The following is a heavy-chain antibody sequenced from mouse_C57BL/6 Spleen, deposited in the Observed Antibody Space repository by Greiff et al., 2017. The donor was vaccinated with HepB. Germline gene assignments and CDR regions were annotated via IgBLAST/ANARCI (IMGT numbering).Heavy chain of an antibody. CDR3: ARVGDYDYDGSWFAY. CDR1: GYTFTSYW. V-gene: IGHV1-55*01. J-gene: IGHJ3*01. D-gene: IGHD2-4*01. CDR2: IYPGSGST. Sequence: VQLQQPGAELVKPGASVKMSCKASGYTFTSYWITWVKQRPGQGLEWIGDIYPGSGSTNYNEKFKSKATLTVDTSSSTAYMQLSSLTSEDSAVYYCARVGDYDYDGSWFAYWGQGTLVTVSA.